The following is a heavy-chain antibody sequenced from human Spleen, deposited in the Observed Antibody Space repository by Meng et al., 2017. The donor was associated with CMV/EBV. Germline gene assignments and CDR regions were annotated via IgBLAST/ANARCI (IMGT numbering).Heavy chain of an antibody. J-gene: IGHJ5*02. Sequence: KASGYTFTGHYMHWWRQAPGHGPEWMGWINPTTGGTNYAQKFQDRVTLTRDTSIRTAYMELSRLRSDDTAVYYCARDLRDPDNWFDPWGQGTLVTVSS. CDR2: INPTTGGT. CDR1: GYTFTGHY. V-gene: IGHV1-2*02. CDR3: ARDLRDPDNWFDP.